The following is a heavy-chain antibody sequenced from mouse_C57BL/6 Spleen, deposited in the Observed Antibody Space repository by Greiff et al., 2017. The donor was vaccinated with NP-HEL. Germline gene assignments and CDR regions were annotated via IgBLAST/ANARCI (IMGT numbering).Heavy chain of an antibody. CDR1: GYTFTSYW. J-gene: IGHJ4*01. D-gene: IGHD1-1*01. CDR3: ARPIITTVVATDAMDY. Sequence: QVQLQQPGAELVKPGASVKLSCKASGYTFTSYWMHWVKQRPGRGLEWIGRIDPNSGGTKYNEKFKSKATLTVDKPSSTAYMQLSSLTSEDSAVYYCARPIITTVVATDAMDYWGQGTSVTVSS. CDR2: IDPNSGGT. V-gene: IGHV1-72*01.